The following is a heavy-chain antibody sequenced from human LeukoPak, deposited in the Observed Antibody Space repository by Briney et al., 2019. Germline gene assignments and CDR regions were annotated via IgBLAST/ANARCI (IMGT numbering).Heavy chain of an antibody. Sequence: KPSETLSLTCTVSGGSISSSSYYWGWIRQPPGKGLEWIGSIYYSGSTYYNPSLKSRVTISVDTSKNQFSLKLSSVTAADTAVYYCASQRIVVVVAATFDYWGQGTLVTVSS. J-gene: IGHJ4*02. CDR3: ASQRIVVVVAATFDY. CDR1: GGSISSSSYY. CDR2: IYYSGST. V-gene: IGHV4-39*01. D-gene: IGHD2-15*01.